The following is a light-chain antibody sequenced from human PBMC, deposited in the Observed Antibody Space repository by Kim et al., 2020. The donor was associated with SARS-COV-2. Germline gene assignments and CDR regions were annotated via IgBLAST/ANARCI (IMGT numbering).Light chain of an antibody. V-gene: IGLV1-40*01. CDR2: GNI. CDR1: SANIGAGYE. CDR3: QSYDTSLRGSV. Sequence: QRVTISCSGSSANIGAGYEVHWYQRVPGTDPRLLICGNIRRPSGVPDRCSAATSGSAASPATTGVHSEEEAEYFCQSYDTSLRGSVFGGGTQLTVL. J-gene: IGLJ2*01.